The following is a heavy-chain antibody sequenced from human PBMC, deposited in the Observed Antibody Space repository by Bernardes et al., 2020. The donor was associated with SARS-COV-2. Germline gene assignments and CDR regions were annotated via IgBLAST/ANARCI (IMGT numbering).Heavy chain of an antibody. CDR1: GGSITSGDNY. Sequence: TLSLTCTVSGGSITSGDNYWTWIRQLPGKGLEWIGFIYNSGSTYYNPSLRSRVTISVDTSENHFSLKLNSVTAADAAVYFWARDRAVSMVRGILLSGLVVWGHGTAVTV. D-gene: IGHD3-10*01. V-gene: IGHV4-31*03. CDR3: ARDRAVSMVRGILLSGLVV. CDR2: IYNSGST. J-gene: IGHJ6*02.